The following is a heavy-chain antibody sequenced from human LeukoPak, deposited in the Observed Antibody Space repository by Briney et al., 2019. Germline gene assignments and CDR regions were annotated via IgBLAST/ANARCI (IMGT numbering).Heavy chain of an antibody. D-gene: IGHD6-13*01. J-gene: IGHJ4*02. CDR2: MNPNSGNT. CDR3: ARESAAAPGRLPDY. Sequence: ASVKVSCKASGYTFTSFDMNWVRQATGQGLEWMGWMNPNSGNTGYAQKFQGRVTMTRNTSKSTAYMELSSLRSEDTAVYYCARESAAAPGRLPDYWGQGTLVTVSS. CDR1: GYTFTSFD. V-gene: IGHV1-8*01.